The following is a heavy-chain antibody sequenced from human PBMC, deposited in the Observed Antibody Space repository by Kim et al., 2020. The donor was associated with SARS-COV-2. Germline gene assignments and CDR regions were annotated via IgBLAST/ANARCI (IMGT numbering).Heavy chain of an antibody. V-gene: IGHV4-34*01. Sequence: PSLKSRVTISLDTSKNQFSRKLNSVTAADTAVYYCARGLGYYDSSGYYAYWGQGTLVTVSS. CDR3: ARGLGYYDSSGYYAY. J-gene: IGHJ4*02. D-gene: IGHD3-22*01.